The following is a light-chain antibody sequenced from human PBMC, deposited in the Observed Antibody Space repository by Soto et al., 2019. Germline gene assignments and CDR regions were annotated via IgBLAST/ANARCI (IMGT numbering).Light chain of an antibody. Sequence: QSALTQPASVSGSPGQSITISCTGTSSDVGGYNYVSWYQQHPGKAPKLMIYEVSNRPSGVSNRFSGSKSGNTASLTISGLQPEDEADYYCSSYTSNSTSFHWVFGGGTKLTVL. CDR3: SSYTSNSTSFHWV. J-gene: IGLJ3*02. CDR2: EVS. V-gene: IGLV2-14*01. CDR1: SSDVGGYNY.